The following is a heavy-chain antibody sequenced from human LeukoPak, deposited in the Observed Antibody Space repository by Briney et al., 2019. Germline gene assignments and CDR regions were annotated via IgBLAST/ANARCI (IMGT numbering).Heavy chain of an antibody. J-gene: IGHJ5*02. CDR2: INPNSGGT. D-gene: IGHD2-15*01. V-gene: IGHV1-2*02. CDR1: RYTFTGYY. Sequence: GASVKVSCKASRYTFTGYYMHWVRQAPGQGLEWMGWINPNSGGTNYAQKFQGRVTMTRDTSISTAYMELSRLRSDDTAVYYCARGGCSGGSCYRWFDPWGQGTLVTVSS. CDR3: ARGGCSGGSCYRWFDP.